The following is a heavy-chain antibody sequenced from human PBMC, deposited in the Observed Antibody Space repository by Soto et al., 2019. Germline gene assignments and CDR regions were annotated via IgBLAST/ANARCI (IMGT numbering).Heavy chain of an antibody. V-gene: IGHV5-51*01. CDR2: IHPGDSDT. CDR3: ARLNYHDGSGYFDY. D-gene: IGHD3-22*01. Sequence: GESLKISCKVSGYSFTNYWIGWVRQMPGKGLEWMGIIHPGDSDTRYSPSFEGQVTISADKSISTAYLQWSTLKASDTAIYYCARLNYHDGSGYFDYWGQGILVTVS. CDR1: GYSFTNYW. J-gene: IGHJ4*02.